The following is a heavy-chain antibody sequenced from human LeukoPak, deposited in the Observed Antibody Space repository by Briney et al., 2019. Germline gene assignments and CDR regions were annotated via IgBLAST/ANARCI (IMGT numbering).Heavy chain of an antibody. CDR2: ISSSSSYI. V-gene: IGHV3-21*01. D-gene: IGHD3-9*01. Sequence: GGSLRLSCAASGLTFSSYSMNWVRQAPGKGLEWVSSISSSSSYIYYADSVKGRFTISRDNAKNSLYLQMNSLRAEDTAVYYCARDLRYDILTGPEGDYWGQGTLVTVSS. CDR3: ARDLRYDILTGPEGDY. J-gene: IGHJ4*02. CDR1: GLTFSSYS.